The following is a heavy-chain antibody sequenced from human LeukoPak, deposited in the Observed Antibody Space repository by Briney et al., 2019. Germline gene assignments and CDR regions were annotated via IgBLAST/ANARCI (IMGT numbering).Heavy chain of an antibody. CDR3: ARGAAFYGRYYYYYMDV. Sequence: SETLSLTCTVSGGSISSHYWSWIRQPPGKGLEWIGYIYYSGSTNYNPPLKSRVTISVDTSKNQFSLKLSSVTAADTAVYYCARGAAFYGRYYYYYMDVWGKGTTVTVSS. CDR1: GGSISSHY. V-gene: IGHV4-59*11. J-gene: IGHJ6*03. D-gene: IGHD4-17*01. CDR2: IYYSGST.